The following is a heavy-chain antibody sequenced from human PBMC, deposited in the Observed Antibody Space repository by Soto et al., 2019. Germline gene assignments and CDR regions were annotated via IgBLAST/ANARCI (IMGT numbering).Heavy chain of an antibody. J-gene: IGHJ3*02. CDR1: GGSISSYY. D-gene: IGHD3-22*01. CDR2: IYYSGST. Sequence: SETLSLTCTVSGGSISSYYWSWIRQPPGKGLEWIGYIYYSGSTNYNPSLKSRVTISVDTSKNQFSLKLSSVTAADTAVYYCARPYYYDSSCESGAFDIWGQGTMVTVSS. CDR3: ARPYYYDSSCESGAFDI. V-gene: IGHV4-59*01.